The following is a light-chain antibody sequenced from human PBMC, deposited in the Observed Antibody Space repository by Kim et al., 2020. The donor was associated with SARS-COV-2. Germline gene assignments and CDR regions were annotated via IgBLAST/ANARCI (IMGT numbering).Light chain of an antibody. CDR2: KAS. CDR3: QHYAGTLWT. J-gene: IGKJ1*01. V-gene: IGKV1-5*03. CDR1: QNINKW. Sequence: DVQMTQSPSTLSASVGDRVTITCRASQNINKWLAWYQQKPGKAPSLLIYKASTLKSGVPSRFSGSGSGTEFTLTISSLQPDDFATYYCQHYAGTLWTFGQGTKVDIK.